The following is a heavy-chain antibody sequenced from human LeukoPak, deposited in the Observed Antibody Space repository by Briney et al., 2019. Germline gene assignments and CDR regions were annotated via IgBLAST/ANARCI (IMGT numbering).Heavy chain of an antibody. J-gene: IGHJ5*02. CDR2: INPNSGGT. D-gene: IGHD6-19*01. Sequence: ASVKVSCKASGYTFTSYGISWVRQAPGQGLEWMGWINPNSGGTNYAQKFQGRVSMTGDTSISTSYMELSRLSSDDTAVYYCARVGSSGWDTFEQSPTWGQGTPVTVSS. CDR1: GYTFTSYG. V-gene: IGHV1-2*02. CDR3: ARVGSSGWDTFEQSPT.